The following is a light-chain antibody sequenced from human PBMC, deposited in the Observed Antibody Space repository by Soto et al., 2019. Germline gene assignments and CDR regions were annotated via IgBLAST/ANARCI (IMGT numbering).Light chain of an antibody. CDR1: QSVSSY. J-gene: IGKJ4*01. Sequence: EIVLTQSQATLSLSPGERATLSCRASQSVSSYLAWYQQKPGQAPRLLIFDASNRATGIPARFSGSGSGTEFTLTISSLQSEDFVVYYCQQYNDWPSLTFGGGTKVDNK. CDR3: QQYNDWPSLT. CDR2: DAS. V-gene: IGKV3-11*01.